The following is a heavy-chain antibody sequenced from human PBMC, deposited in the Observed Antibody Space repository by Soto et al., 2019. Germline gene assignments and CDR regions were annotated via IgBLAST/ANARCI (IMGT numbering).Heavy chain of an antibody. D-gene: IGHD1-1*01. Sequence: EVQLVESGGGLVQPGGSLRLSCAASGFTVSSNYMSWVRQAPGKGLEWVWVIYSGGSTYYADSVKGRFTISRDSSKTTLYLQMNSLRAEDTAMYYCARAYNTMALDVWGKGTTVTVSS. CDR3: ARAYNTMALDV. CDR2: IYSGGST. CDR1: GFTVSSNY. V-gene: IGHV3-66*01. J-gene: IGHJ6*04.